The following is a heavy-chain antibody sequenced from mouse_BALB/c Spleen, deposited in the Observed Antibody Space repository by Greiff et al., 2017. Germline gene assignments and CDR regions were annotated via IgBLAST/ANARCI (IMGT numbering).Heavy chain of an antibody. CDR3: ARSTGGDYYAIAY. J-gene: IGHJ4*01. CDR1: GYTFTSYV. CDR2: INPYNDGT. Sequence: EVQLQQSGPELVKPGASVKMSCKASGYTFTSYVMHWVKQKPGQGLEWIGYINPYNDGTKYNEKFKGKATLTLDKSSSTAYMELSSLTSEDSAVYYCARSTGGDYYAIAYWGQGTSVTVSA. V-gene: IGHV1-14*01.